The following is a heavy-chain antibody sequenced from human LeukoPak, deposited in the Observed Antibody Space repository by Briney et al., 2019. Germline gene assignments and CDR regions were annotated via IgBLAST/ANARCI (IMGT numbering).Heavy chain of an antibody. D-gene: IGHD6-19*01. CDR3: ARIAVAGYFDY. CDR1: GYTFTGYY. Sequence: GASVEVSCKASGYTFTGYYMHWVRQAPGQGLEWMGRINPNSGGTNYAQKFQGRVTMTRDTSISTAYMELSRLRSDDTAVYYCARIAVAGYFDYWGQGTLVTVSS. CDR2: INPNSGGT. J-gene: IGHJ4*02. V-gene: IGHV1-2*06.